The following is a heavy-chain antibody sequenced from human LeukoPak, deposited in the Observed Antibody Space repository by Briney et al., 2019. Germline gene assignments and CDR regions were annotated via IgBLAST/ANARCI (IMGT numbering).Heavy chain of an antibody. CDR1: GFTFSGCE. Sequence: GGSLRLSCAISGFTFSGCELTWVRQAPGKGLEGISYISRSGNTIYYADSVKGRFTTSRDNAKNSLYLQMNSLRVEDTAVYYCARVATMVRVPLDALDIWGQGTMVSVPS. CDR2: ISRSGNTI. V-gene: IGHV3-48*03. CDR3: ARVATMVRVPLDALDI. J-gene: IGHJ3*02. D-gene: IGHD3-10*01.